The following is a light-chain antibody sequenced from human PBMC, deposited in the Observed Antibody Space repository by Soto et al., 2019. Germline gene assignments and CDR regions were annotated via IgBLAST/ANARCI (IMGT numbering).Light chain of an antibody. V-gene: IGKV3-11*01. CDR2: AAS. CDR3: QQRSNWPWT. Sequence: EIVLTQSPFTLSLSPGERATLSCGASQSVSSLLAWYQQKPGQAPRLLIYAASNRATGIPARFSGSGSGTDFTLTISRLEPEDFAVYYCQQRSNWPWTFGQGTKVDIK. J-gene: IGKJ1*01. CDR1: QSVSSL.